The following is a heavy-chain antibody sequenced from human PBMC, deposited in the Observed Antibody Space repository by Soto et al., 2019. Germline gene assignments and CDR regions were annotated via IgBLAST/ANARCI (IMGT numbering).Heavy chain of an antibody. CDR3: AREGAAPYYYYGMDV. D-gene: IGHD6-6*01. Sequence: QVQLQESGPGLVKPSQTLSLTCTVSGGSISSGGYFWSWIRQHPGKGLEWIGFIYYSGSTYSNPSLKSRVTLSVDTSKTQFSLKLSSVAAADTAVYYCAREGAAPYYYYGMDVWGQGTRVTVSS. CDR1: GGSISSGGYF. CDR2: IYYSGST. J-gene: IGHJ6*02. V-gene: IGHV4-31*03.